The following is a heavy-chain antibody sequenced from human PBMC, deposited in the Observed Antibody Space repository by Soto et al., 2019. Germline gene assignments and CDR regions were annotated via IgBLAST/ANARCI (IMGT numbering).Heavy chain of an antibody. CDR1: GFTFSSYG. CDR3: ATGTTGTTGYYYGMDV. J-gene: IGHJ6*02. CDR2: ISYDGSNK. V-gene: IGHV3-30*03. Sequence: GGSLRLSCAASGFTFSSYGMHWVRQAPGKGLEWVAVISYDGSNKYYADSVKGRFTISRDNSKKTLYLQMNSLRAEDTAVYYCATGTTGTTGYYYGMDVWGQGTTVTVSS. D-gene: IGHD1-1*01.